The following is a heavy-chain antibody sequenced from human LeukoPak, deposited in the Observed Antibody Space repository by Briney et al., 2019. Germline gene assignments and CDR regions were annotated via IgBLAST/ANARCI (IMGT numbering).Heavy chain of an antibody. Sequence: GGSLRLACAASGFTFSSYAMHWVRQAPGKGLEWVAVISYDGSNKYYADSVKGRFTISRDNSKNTLYLQMNSLRAEDTAVYYCARDLERRWFDPWGQGTLVTVSS. CDR1: GFTFSSYA. J-gene: IGHJ5*02. V-gene: IGHV3-30*04. CDR2: ISYDGSNK. CDR3: ARDLERRWFDP. D-gene: IGHD1-1*01.